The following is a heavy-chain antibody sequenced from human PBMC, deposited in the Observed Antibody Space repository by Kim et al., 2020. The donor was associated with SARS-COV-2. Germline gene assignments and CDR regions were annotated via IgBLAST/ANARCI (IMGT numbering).Heavy chain of an antibody. D-gene: IGHD3-10*01. Sequence: DSENGRFTISRDNSKNTMYLQMNSLRADDTAVYYCAKNYGSGSYYNLLDYWGQGTLVTVSS. V-gene: IGHV3-23*01. CDR3: AKNYGSGSYYNLLDY. J-gene: IGHJ4*02.